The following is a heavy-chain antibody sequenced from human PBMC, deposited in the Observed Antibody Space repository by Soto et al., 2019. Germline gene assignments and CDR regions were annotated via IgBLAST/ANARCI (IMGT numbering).Heavy chain of an antibody. Sequence: SETLSLTCAVYGGSFSGYYWSWIRQPPGKGLEWIGEINHSGSTNYNPSLKSRVTISVDTSKNQFSLKLSSVTAADTAVYYCARVRNDILTGYSVRAFDNWGQGTMVTVSS. V-gene: IGHV4-34*01. CDR3: ARVRNDILTGYSVRAFDN. CDR2: INHSGST. D-gene: IGHD3-9*01. CDR1: GGSFSGYY. J-gene: IGHJ3*02.